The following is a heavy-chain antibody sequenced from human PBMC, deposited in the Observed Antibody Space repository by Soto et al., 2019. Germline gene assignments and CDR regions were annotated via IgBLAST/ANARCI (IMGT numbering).Heavy chain of an antibody. CDR1: GGTFSSYA. J-gene: IGHJ3*02. D-gene: IGHD3-3*01. Sequence: GASVKVSCKASGGTFSSYAISWVRQAPGQGLEWMGGIIPIFGTANYAQKFQGRVTITADESTSTAYMELSSLRSEDTAVYYCARWSGYMQYAFDIWGQGTMVTVSS. V-gene: IGHV1-69*13. CDR2: IIPIFGTA. CDR3: ARWSGYMQYAFDI.